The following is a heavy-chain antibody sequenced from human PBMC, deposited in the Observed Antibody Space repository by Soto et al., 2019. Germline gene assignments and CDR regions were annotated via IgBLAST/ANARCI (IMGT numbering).Heavy chain of an antibody. CDR1: GGTFSSYA. J-gene: IGHJ4*02. Sequence: SVKVSCKASGGTFSSYAISWVRQAPGQGLEWMGGIIPMFGTANYAQKFQGRVTITADESTSTAYMELSSLRSEDTAVYYCASRSGYTYGYVTTDYWGQGTMVTVSS. CDR2: IIPMFGTA. D-gene: IGHD5-18*01. V-gene: IGHV1-69*13. CDR3: ASRSGYTYGYVTTDY.